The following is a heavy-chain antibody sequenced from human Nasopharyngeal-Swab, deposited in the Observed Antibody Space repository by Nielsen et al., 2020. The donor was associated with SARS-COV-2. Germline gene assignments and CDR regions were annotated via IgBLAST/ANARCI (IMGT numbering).Heavy chain of an antibody. J-gene: IGHJ5*02. V-gene: IGHV3-20*01. CDR2: IYWNGGST. D-gene: IGHD3-3*01. Sequence: GGSLRLSCAASGFTFDDYGMSWVRQAPGKGLEWVSGIYWNGGSTGYADSVKGRFTISRDNAKKSLYLQMISLRAEDTALYHCAREYYDGGFDPWGQGTLVTVSS. CDR3: AREYYDGGFDP. CDR1: GFTFDDYG.